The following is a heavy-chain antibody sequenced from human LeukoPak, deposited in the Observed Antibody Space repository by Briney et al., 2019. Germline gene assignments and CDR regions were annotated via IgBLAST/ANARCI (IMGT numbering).Heavy chain of an antibody. CDR1: GFSISSVH. D-gene: IGHD6-19*01. CDR2: IYYRGNT. V-gene: IGHV4-59*12. J-gene: IGHJ6*02. Sequence: KTSETLSLTCSVSGFSISSVHWSWIRQTPGNGREGSVYIYYRGNTYYNPSLKSRVTISLDTSTNRSSLNLHSVTAADTALYFCARELGSGWPPTYYNGIDVWGQGTTVTVSS. CDR3: ARELGSGWPPTYYNGIDV.